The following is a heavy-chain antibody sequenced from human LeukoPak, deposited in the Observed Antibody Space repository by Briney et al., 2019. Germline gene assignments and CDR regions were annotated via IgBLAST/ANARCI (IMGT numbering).Heavy chain of an antibody. D-gene: IGHD1-1*01. CDR2: IIPILGIA. CDR3: ARDYTGPRPGIDY. Sequence: GASVKVSCKASAGTFSSYAISWVRQAPGQGLEWMGRIIPILGIANYAQKFQGRVTITADKSTSTAYMELSSLRSEDTAVYYCARDYTGPRPGIDYWGQGTLVTVSS. CDR1: AGTFSSYA. J-gene: IGHJ4*02. V-gene: IGHV1-69*04.